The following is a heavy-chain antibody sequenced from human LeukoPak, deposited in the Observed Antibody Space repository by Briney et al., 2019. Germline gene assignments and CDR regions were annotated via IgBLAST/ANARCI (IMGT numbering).Heavy chain of an antibody. J-gene: IGHJ2*01. Sequence: PSETLSLTCAVSGGSISSGGYSWSWIRQPPGKGLEWIGYIYHSGSTYYNPSLKSRVTISVDRSKNQFSLKLSSVTAADTAVYYCARGRRNPHIFDLWGRGTLVTVSS. CDR3: ARGRRNPHIFDL. CDR1: GGSISSGGYS. CDR2: IYHSGST. D-gene: IGHD1-14*01. V-gene: IGHV4-30-2*01.